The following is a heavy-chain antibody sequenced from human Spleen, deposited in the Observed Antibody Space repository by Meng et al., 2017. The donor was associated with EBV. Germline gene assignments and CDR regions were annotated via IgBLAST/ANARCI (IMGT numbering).Heavy chain of an antibody. J-gene: IGHJ5*02. CDR1: GGSFSGYY. CDR3: ARFDYGSYWFDP. Sequence: VQLQQWGAGLLKPSETLSLTCAVYGGSFSGYYWSWIRQPPGKGLEWIGEINHSGSTNYNPSLKSRVTISVDTSKNQFSLKLSSVTAADTAVYYCARFDYGSYWFDPWGQGTLVTVSS. D-gene: IGHD3-16*01. V-gene: IGHV4-34*01. CDR2: INHSGST.